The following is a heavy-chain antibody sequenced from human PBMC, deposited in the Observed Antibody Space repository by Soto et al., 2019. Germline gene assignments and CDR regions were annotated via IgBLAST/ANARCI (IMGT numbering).Heavy chain of an antibody. CDR1: GGSISSSSYY. CDR3: ARHGPWLGLCNWFDP. CDR2: IYYSGST. J-gene: IGHJ5*02. Sequence: QLQLQESGPGLVKPSETLSLTCTVSGGSISSSSYYWGWIRQPPGKGLEWIGSIYYSGSTYYNPSIRSRVTISADTSKNQFSLTLSSVNAADTAVYYCARHGPWLGLCNWFDPWGQGTLVTVSS. D-gene: IGHD6-19*01. V-gene: IGHV4-39*01.